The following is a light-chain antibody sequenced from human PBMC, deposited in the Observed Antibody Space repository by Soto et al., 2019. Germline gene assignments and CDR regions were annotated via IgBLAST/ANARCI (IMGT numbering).Light chain of an antibody. V-gene: IGLV3-21*02. CDR2: DDK. J-gene: IGLJ1*01. CDR1: NIGTKS. CDR3: QVCERFSDHNFV. Sequence: SSELTQPASVSVSPGQTASITCGGDNIGTKSVHWYQQRPGQAPVLVVYDDKKRPSGIPERFSGSNSGNTATLTISRVETGDEADYYCQVCERFSDHNFVFGDGTKVTVL.